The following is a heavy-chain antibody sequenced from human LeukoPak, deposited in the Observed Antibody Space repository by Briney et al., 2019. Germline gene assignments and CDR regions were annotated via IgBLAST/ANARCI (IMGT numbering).Heavy chain of an antibody. J-gene: IGHJ4*02. CDR2: IYSGGSI. CDR1: EFSVSSNH. V-gene: IGHV3-66*01. CDR3: VKDYSNTWAYRN. D-gene: IGHD2/OR15-2a*01. Sequence: GGSLRLSCAASEFSVSSNHMSWVRQAPGKGLEWVSIIYSGGSIYYADSVKGRFTISRDNSKNTLYLQMNSLRAEDTAVYYCVKDYSNTWAYRNWGQGTLVTVSS.